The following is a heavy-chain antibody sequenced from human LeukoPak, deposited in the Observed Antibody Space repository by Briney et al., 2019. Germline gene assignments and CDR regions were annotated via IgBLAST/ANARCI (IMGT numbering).Heavy chain of an antibody. CDR1: GGSINSGSYY. J-gene: IGHJ4*02. CDR2: IYYSGST. Sequence: SETLSLTCTVSGGSINSGSYYWGWIRQPPGKGLEWIGSIYYSGSTYYNPSLESRVTISVDTSRSQFSLKLSSVTAADTAVYYCARLPLTSGSYHYWGQGTLVTVSS. D-gene: IGHD1-26*01. V-gene: IGHV4-39*01. CDR3: ARLPLTSGSYHY.